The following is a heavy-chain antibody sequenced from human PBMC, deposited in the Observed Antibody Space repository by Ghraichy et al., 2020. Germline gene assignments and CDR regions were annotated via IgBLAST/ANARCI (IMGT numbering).Heavy chain of an antibody. CDR2: INQDGSEK. Sequence: GGSLRLSCVFSGFTFNNYWMTWVRQAPGKGPEWVANINQDGSEKYYVDSVKGRFTISRDTAKNSLYVHMNSLRGEDKAMYYCASVVVLGTDPDYWDQGNLLTFSP. J-gene: IGHJ4*02. D-gene: IGHD2-21*01. CDR3: ASVVVLGTDPDY. V-gene: IGHV3-7*01. CDR1: GFTFNNYW.